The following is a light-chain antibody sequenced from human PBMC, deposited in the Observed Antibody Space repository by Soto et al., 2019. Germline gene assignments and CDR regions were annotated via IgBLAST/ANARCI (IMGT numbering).Light chain of an antibody. CDR2: DAS. CDR1: QSISTW. V-gene: IGKV1-5*01. J-gene: IGKJ1*01. CDR3: QQYNSYST. Sequence: DIQMTQSPSTLSASVGDRVTITCRASQSISTWLAWYQQKPGKAPKLLIYDASSLESGVPSRFSGSGSGTEFTLTISSLRPEDFASYYCQQYNSYSTFGQGTKVEIK.